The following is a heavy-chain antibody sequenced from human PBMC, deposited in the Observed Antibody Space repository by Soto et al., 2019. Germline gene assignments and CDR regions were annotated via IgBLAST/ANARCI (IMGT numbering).Heavy chain of an antibody. CDR1: GGSISGSY. CDR3: ARQGSY. CDR2: IHYSGST. J-gene: IGHJ4*02. V-gene: IGHV4-59*08. Sequence: PSETLSLTCTVSGGSISGSYWSWIRQTPGKVLEWVGYIHYSGSTNYNPSLKSRINISADPSKNQVSLTLTSVTAADTAVYYCARQGSYWGQGALVTVSS.